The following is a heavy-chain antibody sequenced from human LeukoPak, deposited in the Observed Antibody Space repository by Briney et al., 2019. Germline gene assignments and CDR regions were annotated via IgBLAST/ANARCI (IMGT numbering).Heavy chain of an antibody. CDR2: ISYDGSNK. CDR3: AKRWSGYLGDY. Sequence: QARGSLRLSCAASGFTFSSYGMHWVRQAPGKGLEWVAVISYDGSNKYYADSVKGRFTISRDNSKNTLYLQMNSLRVEDTAVYYCAKRWSGYLGDYWGQGTLVTVSS. CDR1: GFTFSSYG. V-gene: IGHV3-30*18. J-gene: IGHJ4*02. D-gene: IGHD3-3*01.